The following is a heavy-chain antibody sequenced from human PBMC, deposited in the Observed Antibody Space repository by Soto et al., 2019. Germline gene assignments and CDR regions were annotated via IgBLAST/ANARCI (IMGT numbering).Heavy chain of an antibody. CDR2: ISGSGGST. Sequence: RGSLRLSCAASGFTFSSYAMSWVRQAPGKGLEWVSAISGSGGSTYYADSVKGRFTISRDNSKNTLYLQMNSLRAEDTAVYYCAKEWRAANYYDSSGYYDYWGQGTLVTVSS. J-gene: IGHJ4*02. CDR1: GFTFSSYA. CDR3: AKEWRAANYYDSSGYYDY. D-gene: IGHD3-22*01. V-gene: IGHV3-23*01.